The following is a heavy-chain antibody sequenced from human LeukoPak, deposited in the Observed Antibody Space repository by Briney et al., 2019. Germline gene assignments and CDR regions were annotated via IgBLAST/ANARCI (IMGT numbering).Heavy chain of an antibody. CDR1: GGSISSGSYY. Sequence: TSETLSLTCTVSGGSISSGSYYWSWIRQPAGKGLEWIGRIYTSGSTNYNPSLKSRVTISVDTSKNQFSLKLSSVTAADTAVYYCASSARLGYWGQGTLVTVSS. J-gene: IGHJ4*02. V-gene: IGHV4-61*02. CDR3: ASSARLGY. CDR2: IYTSGST. D-gene: IGHD2-21*01.